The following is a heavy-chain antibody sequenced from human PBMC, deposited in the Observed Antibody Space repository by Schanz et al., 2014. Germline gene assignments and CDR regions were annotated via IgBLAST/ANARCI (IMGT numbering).Heavy chain of an antibody. V-gene: IGHV3-23*04. CDR2: ISDSGDTA. Sequence: VQLVDSGGGLVKPGGSLRLSCAASGFSFSGYALSWVRQVPGRGLEWVSLISDSGDTAYYADSVKGRFTISRDNFKGALYLQMSSLRAEDTAVYYCAKSLESCPGGRCSRGYFDYWGQGTLVTVSS. J-gene: IGHJ4*02. CDR3: AKSLESCPGGRCSRGYFDY. CDR1: GFSFSGYA. D-gene: IGHD2-8*02.